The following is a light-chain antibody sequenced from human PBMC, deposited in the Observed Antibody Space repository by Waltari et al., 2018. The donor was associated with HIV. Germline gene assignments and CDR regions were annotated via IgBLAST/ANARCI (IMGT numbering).Light chain of an antibody. J-gene: IGLJ1*01. Sequence: QSVLTQPPSASGTPGQRITISCSGSSSNIGSNYVFWYQQFPGTAPKLLIYKNNQRPSGVPYRFSGSKSGTSASLAIGGLRSDDEADYYCATWDDSLSNYVFATGTKVTVL. CDR1: SSNIGSNY. V-gene: IGLV1-47*01. CDR3: ATWDDSLSNYV. CDR2: KNN.